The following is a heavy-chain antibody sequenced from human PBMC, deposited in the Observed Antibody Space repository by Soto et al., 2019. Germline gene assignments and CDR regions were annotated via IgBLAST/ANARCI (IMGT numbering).Heavy chain of an antibody. CDR1: GFTFSSYA. V-gene: IGHV3-23*01. J-gene: IGHJ4*02. D-gene: IGHD3-3*01. CDR3: AKGSGSGSAFFDY. Sequence: EVQLLESGGGLVQPGGSPRLSCAASGFTFSSYAMSWVRQAPGKGLEWVSAISGSGGSTYYADSVKGRFTISRDNSKNTLYLQMNSLRAEDTAVYYCAKGSGSGSAFFDYWGQGTLVTVSS. CDR2: ISGSGGST.